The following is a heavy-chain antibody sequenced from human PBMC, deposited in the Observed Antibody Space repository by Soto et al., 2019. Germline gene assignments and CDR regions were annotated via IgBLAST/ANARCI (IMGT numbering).Heavy chain of an antibody. J-gene: IGHJ6*02. CDR3: ATLGDGPHYYGMDV. CDR1: GFTFSSYA. V-gene: IGHV3-23*01. Sequence: GGSLRLSCAASGFTFSSYAMSWVRQAPGKGLEWVSAISGSGGSTYYADSVKGRFTISRDNTKNTLYLQMNSLRAEDTAVYYCATLGDGPHYYGMDVWGQGTTVTVSS. D-gene: IGHD3-10*01. CDR2: ISGSGGST.